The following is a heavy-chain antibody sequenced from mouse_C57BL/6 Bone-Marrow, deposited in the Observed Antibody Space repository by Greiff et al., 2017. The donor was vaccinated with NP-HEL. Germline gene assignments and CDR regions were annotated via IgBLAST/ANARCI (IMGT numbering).Heavy chain of an antibody. CDR3: ARHKMGGGDY. J-gene: IGHJ2*01. CDR1: GFTFSSYG. D-gene: IGHD2-3*01. V-gene: IGHV5-6*01. Sequence: EVNVVESGGDLVKPGGSLKLSCAASGFTFSSYGMSWVRQTPDKRLEWVATISSGGSYTYYPDSVKGRFTISRDNAKNTLYLQMSSLKSEDTAMYYCARHKMGGGDYWGQGTTLTVSS. CDR2: ISSGGSYT.